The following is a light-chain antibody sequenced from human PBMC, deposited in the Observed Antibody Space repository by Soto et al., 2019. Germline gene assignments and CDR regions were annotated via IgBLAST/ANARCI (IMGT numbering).Light chain of an antibody. V-gene: IGKV1-5*01. CDR2: EAS. Sequence: DIQLTHSPSTRSAAVGDTITITCRASQSISRWLTWYQQKTGKAPKLLIYEASNLESGVPSRFSGSGYGTEFNLTIGGLQTDDFATYYCQQFNSYPITFGQGTRLEIK. CDR1: QSISRW. J-gene: IGKJ5*01. CDR3: QQFNSYPIT.